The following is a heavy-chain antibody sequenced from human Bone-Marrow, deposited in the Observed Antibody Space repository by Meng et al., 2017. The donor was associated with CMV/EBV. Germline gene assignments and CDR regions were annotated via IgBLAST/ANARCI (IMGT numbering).Heavy chain of an antibody. CDR2: IWYDGSNK. D-gene: IGHD1-26*01. CDR1: GCTFSSYG. Sequence: CAASGCTFSSYGMHWVRQDPGKGLEWVAFIWYDGSNKYYADSVKGRFTISRDNSKNTLYLQMNSLRAEDTAVYYCAKDSVGETLDYWGQGTLVTVSS. J-gene: IGHJ4*02. V-gene: IGHV3-30*02. CDR3: AKDSVGETLDY.